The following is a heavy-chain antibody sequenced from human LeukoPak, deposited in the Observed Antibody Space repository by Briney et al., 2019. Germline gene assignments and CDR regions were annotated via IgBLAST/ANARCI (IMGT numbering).Heavy chain of an antibody. CDR1: GGTFSSYA. J-gene: IGHJ6*04. Sequence: ASVKVSCKASGGTFSSYAISWVRQAPGQGLEWMGGIIPIFGTANYAQKFQGRVTITADESTSTAYMELSSLRSEDTAVYYCATLRGCSSTSCHYYYGMDVWGEGTTVTVSS. V-gene: IGHV1-69*13. CDR2: IIPIFGTA. CDR3: ATLRGCSSTSCHYYYGMDV. D-gene: IGHD2-2*01.